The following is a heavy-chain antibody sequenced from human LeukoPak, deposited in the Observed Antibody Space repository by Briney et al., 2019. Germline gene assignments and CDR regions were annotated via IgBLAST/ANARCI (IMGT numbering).Heavy chain of an antibody. D-gene: IGHD6-19*01. CDR2: ISSSGSTI. J-gene: IGHJ4*02. CDR3: ARISSLAVAGIN. Sequence: GGSLRLSCAASGFTFSSYEMNWVRQGPGKGLEWVSYISSSGSTIYYADSVKGRFTISRDNAKNSLYLQMNSLRAEDTAVYYCARISSLAVAGINWGQGTLVTVSS. V-gene: IGHV3-48*03. CDR1: GFTFSSYE.